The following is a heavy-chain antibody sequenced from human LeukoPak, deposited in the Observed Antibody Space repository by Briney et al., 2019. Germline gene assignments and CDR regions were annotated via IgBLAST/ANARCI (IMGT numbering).Heavy chain of an antibody. CDR3: AKGRSHRHHLGVDY. Sequence: GRSLRLSCAASGFTFDGYAMHWVRQAPGKGLEWVSGISWNSGSIGYADSVKGRFTISRDKAKNSLYLQMNSMRAEDTALYYCAKGRSHRHHLGVDYWGKGTLVTVSS. CDR1: GFTFDGYA. V-gene: IGHV3-9*01. CDR2: ISWNSGSI. D-gene: IGHD3-10*01. J-gene: IGHJ4*02.